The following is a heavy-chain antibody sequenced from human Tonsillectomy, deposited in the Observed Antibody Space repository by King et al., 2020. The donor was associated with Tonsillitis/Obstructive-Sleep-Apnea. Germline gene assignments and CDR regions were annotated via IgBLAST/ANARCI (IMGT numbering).Heavy chain of an antibody. J-gene: IGHJ6*02. CDR3: ARGITVVRGVRVYYGMDV. CDR2: ISYDGSNK. D-gene: IGHD3-10*01. Sequence: VQLVQSGGGVVQPGRSLRLSCAASGFTFTSYAMHWVRQAPGKGLEWVAVISYDGSNKYNADSVKGRFTISRDNSKNTLYLQMNSRRAEDTAVYYCARGITVVRGVRVYYGMDVWGQGTTVTVS. V-gene: IGHV3-30*04. CDR1: GFTFTSYA.